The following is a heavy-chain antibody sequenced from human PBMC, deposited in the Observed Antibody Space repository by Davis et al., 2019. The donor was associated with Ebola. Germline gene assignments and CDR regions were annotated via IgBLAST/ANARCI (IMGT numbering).Heavy chain of an antibody. V-gene: IGHV1-8*01. D-gene: IGHD4-17*01. CDR1: GHTFTSYD. CDR3: ASSAGTPVTTGY. CDR2: MNPNSGNT. J-gene: IGHJ4*02. Sequence: AASVKVSCKASGHTFTSYDINWVRQATGQGLEWMGWMNPNSGNTGYAQNFQGRVTMTRNTSISTAYMELSSLRSEDTAVYYCASSAGTPVTTGYWGQGTLVTVSS.